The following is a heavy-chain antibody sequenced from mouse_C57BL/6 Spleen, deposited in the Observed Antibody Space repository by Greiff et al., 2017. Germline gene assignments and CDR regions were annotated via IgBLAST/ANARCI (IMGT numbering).Heavy chain of an antibody. V-gene: IGHV1-9*01. Sequence: VQLQQSGAELMKPGASVKLSCKATGYTFTGYWIEWVKQRPGHGLEWIGEILPGSGSTNYNEKFKGKATFTVDTSSNTAYMQLSCLTTEDSAIYYCARSGRDWYFDVWGTGTTVTVSS. CDR1: GYTFTGYW. J-gene: IGHJ1*03. CDR2: ILPGSGST. CDR3: ARSGRDWYFDV.